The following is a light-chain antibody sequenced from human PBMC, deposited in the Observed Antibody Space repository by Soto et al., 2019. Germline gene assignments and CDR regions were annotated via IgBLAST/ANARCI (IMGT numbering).Light chain of an antibody. CDR3: QQYYSYPTWT. CDR2: TAS. V-gene: IGKV1-8*01. CDR1: QSISSY. J-gene: IGKJ1*01. Sequence: IPMTPAPSSLCASLLYSLTINFRSSQSISSYLNWYQQKPGKAPKLLIYTASTLQSGVPSRFSGSGSGTDFTLTISCLQSEDFATYYCQQYYSYPTWTFGQGTKVDIK.